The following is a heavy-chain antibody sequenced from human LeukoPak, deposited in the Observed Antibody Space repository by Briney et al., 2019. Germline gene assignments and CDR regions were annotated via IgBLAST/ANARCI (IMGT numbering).Heavy chain of an antibody. CDR1: GYTFTSYG. Sequence: ASVKVSCKASGYTFTSYGISWVRQAPGQGLERMGWISAYNGNTNYAQKLQGRVTMTTDTSTSTAYMELRSLRSDDTAVYYCARDGLGFGELSYYYMDVWGKGTTVTVSS. D-gene: IGHD3-10*01. J-gene: IGHJ6*03. CDR3: ARDGLGFGELSYYYMDV. V-gene: IGHV1-18*01. CDR2: ISAYNGNT.